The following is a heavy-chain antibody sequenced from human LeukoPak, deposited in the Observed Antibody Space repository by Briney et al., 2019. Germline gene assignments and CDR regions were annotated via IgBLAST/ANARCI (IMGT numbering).Heavy chain of an antibody. J-gene: IGHJ4*02. CDR2: ISGIGVRP. Sequence: GGSRRPSCAVSGFTFTTSGTSWVRQAPGKGLGWGSSISGIGVRPYYAHPVKGRFTISRDNSKNTRYLQMNSLRAEDTAVYYCAKDPKIAAAGTIREAQLDDYWGQGTLVTVSS. CDR1: GFTFTTSG. D-gene: IGHD6-13*01. CDR3: AKDPKIAAAGTIREAQLDDY. V-gene: IGHV3-23*01.